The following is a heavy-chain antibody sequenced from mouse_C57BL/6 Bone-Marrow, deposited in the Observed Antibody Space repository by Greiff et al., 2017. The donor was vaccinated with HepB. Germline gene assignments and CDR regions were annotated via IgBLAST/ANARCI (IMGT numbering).Heavy chain of an antibody. CDR2: IHPNSGST. Sequence: QVQLQQPGAELVKPGASVKLSCKASGYTFTSYWMHWVKQRPGQGLEWIGMIHPNSGSTNYNEKFKSKATLTVDKSSSTAYMQLSGLTSEDSAVYYCASYGYRFAYWGQGTLVTVSA. J-gene: IGHJ3*01. V-gene: IGHV1-64*01. CDR3: ASYGYRFAY. CDR1: GYTFTSYW. D-gene: IGHD2-2*01.